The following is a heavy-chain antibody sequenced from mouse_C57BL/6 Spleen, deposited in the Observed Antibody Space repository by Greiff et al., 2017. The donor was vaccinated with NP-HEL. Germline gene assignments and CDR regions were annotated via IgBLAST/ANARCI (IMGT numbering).Heavy chain of an antibody. J-gene: IGHJ3*01. V-gene: IGHV1-52*01. Sequence: QVQLQQPGAELVRPGSSVKLSCKASGYTFTSYWMHWVKQRPIQGLEWIGNIDPSDSETHYNQKFKDKATWTVDKSSSTAYMQLSSLTSEDSAVYYCARHDYDGFAYWGQGTLVTVSA. CDR1: GYTFTSYW. CDR2: IDPSDSET. CDR3: ARHDYDGFAY. D-gene: IGHD2-4*01.